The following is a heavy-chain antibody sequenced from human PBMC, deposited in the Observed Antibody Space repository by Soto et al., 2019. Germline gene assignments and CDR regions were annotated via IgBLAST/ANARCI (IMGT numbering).Heavy chain of an antibody. V-gene: IGHV4-59*01. CDR1: GGSISSYY. CDR3: ARGQVFGSWSYWFDP. CDR2: IYYSGST. D-gene: IGHD3-10*01. J-gene: IGHJ5*02. Sequence: PSETLSLTCPVSGGSISSYYWSWIRQPPGTGLEWNGYIYYSGSTNYNPYLQSRVTISVDTSKNQFSLKLSSVTAADTAVYYCARGQVFGSWSYWFDPWGQGTLVTVSS.